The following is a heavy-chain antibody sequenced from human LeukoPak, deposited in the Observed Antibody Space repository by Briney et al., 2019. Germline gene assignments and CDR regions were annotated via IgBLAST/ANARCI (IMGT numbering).Heavy chain of an antibody. CDR2: IRTSGST. CDR1: GVSISSYY. V-gene: IGHV4-4*07. Sequence: NSSETLSLTCTVSGVSISSYYWSWIRQPAGKGLEWIGLIRTSGSTNYNPSLKSRVTMSVDTSKNQFSLKLSSVTAADTAVYYCARDSYYYDSSGRRRLDYWGQGTLVTVSS. D-gene: IGHD3-22*01. J-gene: IGHJ4*02. CDR3: ARDSYYYDSSGRRRLDY.